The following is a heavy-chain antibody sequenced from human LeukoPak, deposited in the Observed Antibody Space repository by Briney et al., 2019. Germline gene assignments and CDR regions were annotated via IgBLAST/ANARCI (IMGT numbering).Heavy chain of an antibody. CDR1: GGSISSGSYY. J-gene: IGHJ4*02. CDR3: ARDPALYYDSSGYEAMGFDY. Sequence: PSETLSLTCTVSGGSISSGSYYWSWIRQPAGKGLEWIGRIYTSGSTNYNPSLKSRVTISVDTSKNQFSLKLSSVTAADTAVYYCARDPALYYDSSGYEAMGFDYWGQGTLVTVSS. V-gene: IGHV4-61*02. D-gene: IGHD3-22*01. CDR2: IYTSGST.